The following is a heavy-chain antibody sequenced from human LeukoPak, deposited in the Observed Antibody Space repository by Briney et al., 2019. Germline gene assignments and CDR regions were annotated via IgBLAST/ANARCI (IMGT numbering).Heavy chain of an antibody. J-gene: IGHJ6*02. V-gene: IGHV3-23*01. CDR1: GFTFSSYA. CDR2: ISGSGGST. Sequence: GGSLRLSCAASGFTFSSYAMSWVRQAPGKGLEWVSAISGSGGSTYYADSVKGRFTISRDNAKNSLYLQMNSLRAEDTAVYYCARDSGQQLGRYYYYYGMDVWGQGTTVTVSS. CDR3: ARDSGQQLGRYYYYYGMDV. D-gene: IGHD6-13*01.